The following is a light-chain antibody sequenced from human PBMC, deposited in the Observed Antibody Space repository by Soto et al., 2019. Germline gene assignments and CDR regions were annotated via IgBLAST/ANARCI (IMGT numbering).Light chain of an antibody. CDR1: QSVSSY. CDR3: QQRSNWPP. Sequence: ETVLTQSPATLSLSPGERATLSCRASQSVSSYLAWYQQKPGQAPRLLIYDASNRATGIPARFSGSGSGTDFTLTISSLEPEDFAVYYCQQRSNWPPFGQGTKVDIK. V-gene: IGKV3-11*01. J-gene: IGKJ1*01. CDR2: DAS.